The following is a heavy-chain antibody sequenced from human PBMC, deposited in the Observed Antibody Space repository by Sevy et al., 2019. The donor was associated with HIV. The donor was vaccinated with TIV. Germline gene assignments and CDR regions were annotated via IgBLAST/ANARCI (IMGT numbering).Heavy chain of an antibody. V-gene: IGHV2-5*01. CDR1: GFSLSTSGVG. D-gene: IGHD6-13*01. CDR3: ANRQWGIAAAGTTMYAFDI. CDR2: IYWNDDK. Sequence: SGPTLVKPTQTLTLTCTFSGFSLSTSGVGVGWIRQPPGKALEWLALIYWNDDKRYSPSLKRRLTITKDTSKTQLVLILTHMDPVDTATYYCANRQWGIAAAGTTMYAFDIWGQGTMVTVSS. J-gene: IGHJ3*02.